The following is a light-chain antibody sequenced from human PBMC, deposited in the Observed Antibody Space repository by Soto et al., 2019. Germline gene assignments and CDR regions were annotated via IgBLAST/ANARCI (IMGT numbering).Light chain of an antibody. Sequence: EIVMTQSPATLSVSPGERATLSCRASQSVSSNLAWYQQKPGQAPRLLIYGASTRATGIPAKFSGSGSGTDFTLTITSQQSEDFAVYYCQQYNNWPPLTFGGGTKVESK. CDR2: GAS. V-gene: IGKV3-15*01. CDR1: QSVSSN. J-gene: IGKJ4*01. CDR3: QQYNNWPPLT.